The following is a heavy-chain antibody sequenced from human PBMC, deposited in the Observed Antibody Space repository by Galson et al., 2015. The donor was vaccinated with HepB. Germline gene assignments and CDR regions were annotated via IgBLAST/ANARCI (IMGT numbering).Heavy chain of an antibody. D-gene: IGHD3-10*01. Sequence: SLRLSCAVSGFTFSSYSMNWVRQAPGEGLEWISYISTSSSAIYYADSVKGRFTISRDNAKNSLYLQMNSLSAEDTAVYYCARDRGGSGSYLSYYYDMDVWGQGTTVTISS. V-gene: IGHV3-48*04. CDR2: ISTSSSAI. CDR3: ARDRGGSGSYLSYYYDMDV. J-gene: IGHJ6*02. CDR1: GFTFSSYS.